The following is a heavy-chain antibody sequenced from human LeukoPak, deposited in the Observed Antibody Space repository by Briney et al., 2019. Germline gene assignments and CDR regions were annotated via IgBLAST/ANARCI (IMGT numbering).Heavy chain of an antibody. J-gene: IGHJ5*02. Sequence: SETLSLTCAVCGGSFSGYYWSWIRQPPGKNLEWLGSVYYTGSTHNNPSLKSRVTISVDTSKNQFSLNLSSVTAADTAVYYCARQEIGLRSFDPWGQGTLVTVSS. CDR1: GGSFSGYY. CDR2: VYYTGST. CDR3: ARQEIGLRSFDP. V-gene: IGHV4-34*01. D-gene: IGHD3/OR15-3a*01.